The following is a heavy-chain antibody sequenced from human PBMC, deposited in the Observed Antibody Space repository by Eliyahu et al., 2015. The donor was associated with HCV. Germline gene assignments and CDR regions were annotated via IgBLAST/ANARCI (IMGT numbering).Heavy chain of an antibody. V-gene: IGHV3-21*01. D-gene: IGHD6-13*01. J-gene: IGHJ4*02. CDR1: GFPFRSYS. Sequence: EVQLVESGGGLVKPGGSLRLSCAASGFPFRSYSMNWVRQAPGKGLEWVSSISSSSSYIYYADSVKGRFTISRDNAKNSLYLQMNSLRAEDTAVYYCARVVAAAGTVAGSYWGQGTLVTVSS. CDR2: ISSSSSYI. CDR3: ARVVAAAGTVAGSY.